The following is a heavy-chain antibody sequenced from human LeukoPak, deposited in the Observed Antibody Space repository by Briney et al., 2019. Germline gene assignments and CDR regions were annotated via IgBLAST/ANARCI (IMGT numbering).Heavy chain of an antibody. CDR3: ARQDAYCGGDCYFDY. Sequence: SVKVSCKASGGTFSSYAISWVRQAPGQGLEWMGGIIPIFGTANYAQKFQGRVTITADESTSTAYMELSSLRSVDTTVYYCARQDAYCGGDCYFDYWGQGTLVTVSS. J-gene: IGHJ4*02. CDR2: IIPIFGTA. D-gene: IGHD2-21*02. CDR1: GGTFSSYA. V-gene: IGHV1-69*01.